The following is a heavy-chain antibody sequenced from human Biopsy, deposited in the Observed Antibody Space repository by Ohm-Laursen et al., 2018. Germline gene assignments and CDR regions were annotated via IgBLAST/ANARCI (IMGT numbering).Heavy chain of an antibody. V-gene: IGHV4-34*01. CDR2: INHRGST. Sequence: SDTLSLTCAVYGESFNGYYWSWIRQPPGKGLEWIGEINHRGSTNYNPSLKSRVTISVDTFKNQFSLKLRSVTAADTAVYYCARAVDYYDPYYYYGLDVWGQGTTVTVSS. D-gene: IGHD3-16*01. J-gene: IGHJ6*02. CDR1: GESFNGYY. CDR3: ARAVDYYDPYYYYGLDV.